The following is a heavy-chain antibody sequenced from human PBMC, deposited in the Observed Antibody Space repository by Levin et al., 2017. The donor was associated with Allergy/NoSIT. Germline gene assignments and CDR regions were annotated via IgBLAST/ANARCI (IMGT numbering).Heavy chain of an antibody. V-gene: IGHV3-30*18. Sequence: GGSLRLSCAASGFTFSSYGMHWVRQAPGKGLEWVAVISYDGSNKYYADSVKGRFTISRDNSKNTLYLQMNSLRAEDTAVYYCAKDPNGDYGGYFDDWGQGTLVTVSS. CDR2: ISYDGSNK. CDR3: AKDPNGDYGGYFDD. J-gene: IGHJ4*02. D-gene: IGHD4-17*01. CDR1: GFTFSSYG.